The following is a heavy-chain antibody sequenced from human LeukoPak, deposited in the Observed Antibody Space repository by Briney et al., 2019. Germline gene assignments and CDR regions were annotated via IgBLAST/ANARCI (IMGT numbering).Heavy chain of an antibody. D-gene: IGHD5-12*01. J-gene: IGHJ4*02. CDR2: IYTSGST. V-gene: IGHV4-61*02. Sequence: SETLSLTCTVSGYSISSGYYWSWIRQPAGKGLEWIGRIYTSGSTNYNPSLKSRVTISVDTSKNQFSLKLSSVTAADTAVYYCAREADRPNAYSGYADYWGQGTLVTVSS. CDR3: AREADRPNAYSGYADY. CDR1: GYSISSGYY.